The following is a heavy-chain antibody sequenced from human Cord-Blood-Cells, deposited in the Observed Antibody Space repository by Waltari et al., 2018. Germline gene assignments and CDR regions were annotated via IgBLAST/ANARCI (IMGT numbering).Heavy chain of an antibody. V-gene: IGHV4-39*01. CDR2: IYYSGST. J-gene: IGHJ4*02. D-gene: IGHD3-3*01. Sequence: QLQLQESGPGLVKPSETLSLTCTVSGGSIRSSSYYWGWIRQPPGKGLEWIGSIYYSGSTYYNPSLKSRVTISVDTSKNQFSLKLSSVTAADTAVYYCARRGFWSGYSFDYWGQGTLVTVSS. CDR3: ARRGFWSGYSFDY. CDR1: GGSIRSSSYY.